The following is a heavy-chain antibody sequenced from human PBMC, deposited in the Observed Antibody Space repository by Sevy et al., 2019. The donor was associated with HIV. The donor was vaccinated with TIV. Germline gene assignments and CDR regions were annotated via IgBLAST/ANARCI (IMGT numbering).Heavy chain of an antibody. D-gene: IGHD4-17*01. CDR2: IIPIFGTA. Sequence: ASVKVSCKASGGTFSSYAISWVRQAPGQGLEWMGGIIPIFGTANYAQKFQGRVTITADESTSTAYMELSSLRSEDTAVYYCARDDYGGNSLWYFDLWGRGTLVTVSS. CDR3: ARDDYGGNSLWYFDL. J-gene: IGHJ2*01. V-gene: IGHV1-69*13. CDR1: GGTFSSYA.